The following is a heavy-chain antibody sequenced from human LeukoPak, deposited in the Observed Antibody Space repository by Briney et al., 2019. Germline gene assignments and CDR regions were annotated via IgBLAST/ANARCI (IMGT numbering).Heavy chain of an antibody. CDR1: GFTFDNYA. V-gene: IGHV3-23*01. Sequence: GGSLRLSCAASGFTFDNYAMSWVRQAPGKGLEWVSAISGSGGSTYYADSVKGRFTISRDNSKNTLYLQMNSLRAEDTAVYYCAKFLSRYGSSWPMDYWGQGTLVTVSS. CDR2: ISGSGGST. D-gene: IGHD6-13*01. J-gene: IGHJ4*02. CDR3: AKFLSRYGSSWPMDY.